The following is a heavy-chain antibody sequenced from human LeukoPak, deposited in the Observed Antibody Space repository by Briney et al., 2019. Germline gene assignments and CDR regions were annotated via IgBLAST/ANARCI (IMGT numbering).Heavy chain of an antibody. CDR1: GFHLCSHL. Sequence: PGGALRLSCSAPGFHLCSHLVRWGRPAPGEGGEGVSAISGSGGSTYYADSVKGRFTISRDNSKNTLYLQMNSLRAEDTAVYYCAKDIVGATPDYWGQGTLVTVSS. CDR3: AKDIVGATPDY. J-gene: IGHJ4*02. V-gene: IGHV3-23*01. D-gene: IGHD1-26*01. CDR2: ISGSGGST.